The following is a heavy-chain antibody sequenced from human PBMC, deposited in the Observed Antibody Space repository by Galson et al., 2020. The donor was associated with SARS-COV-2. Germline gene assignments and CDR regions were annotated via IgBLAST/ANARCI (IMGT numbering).Heavy chain of an antibody. Sequence: ASVKVSCKASGYIFTIYSISWVRQAPGQGLEWMGWVSPENGNTKFAQKFQGRVTMTTDTSTSTAYMELKNLRDDDTAVYYFARAGAFDGGNPRFDSWGQGTLVTVSS. CDR2: VSPENGNT. J-gene: IGHJ4*02. CDR3: ARAGAFDGGNPRFDS. CDR1: GYIFTIYS. D-gene: IGHD2-15*01. V-gene: IGHV1-18*04.